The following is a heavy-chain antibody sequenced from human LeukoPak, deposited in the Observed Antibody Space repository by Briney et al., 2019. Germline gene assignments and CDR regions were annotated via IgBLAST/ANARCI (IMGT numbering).Heavy chain of an antibody. CDR3: ARHDYGRNSPRAYFDH. CDR1: GASISNYH. V-gene: IGHV4-59*01. D-gene: IGHD4-23*01. Sequence: PWETLSLTCTVSGASISNYHWSWIRQPPGKGLDWIGYIYYSGSPNYNPSLKSRVTMSVDVSKNQFSLKLTSVTAADTAVYYCARHDYGRNSPRAYFDHWGQGTLVTVSS. J-gene: IGHJ4*02. CDR2: IYYSGSP.